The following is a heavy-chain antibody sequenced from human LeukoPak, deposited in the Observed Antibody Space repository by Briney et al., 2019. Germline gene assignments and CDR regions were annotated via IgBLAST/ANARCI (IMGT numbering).Heavy chain of an antibody. D-gene: IGHD2-2*02. CDR3: AHKHGPAGAYTFDP. V-gene: IGHV2-5*01. CDR1: GFSLSTSGVG. J-gene: IGHJ5*02. Sequence: SGPTLVKPTQTLTLTCTFSGFSLSTSGVGVGWIRQPPGKALEWLALIYWNDDKRYSPSLKSRLTITKDTSKNQVVLTMTNMDPVDTATYYYAHKHGPAGAYTFDPWGQGTLVTVSS. CDR2: IYWNDDK.